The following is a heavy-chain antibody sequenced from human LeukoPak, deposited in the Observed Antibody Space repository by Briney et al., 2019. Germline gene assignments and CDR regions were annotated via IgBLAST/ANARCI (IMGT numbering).Heavy chain of an antibody. CDR2: VYYSGST. J-gene: IGHJ6*03. CDR1: GGSINGHS. Sequence: SETLSLTCTVSGGSINGHSWSWIRQPPGKGLEWIGHVYYSGSTTYNPSLKSRVAISVDTSKNQFSLKVSSVTAADTAVYYCARVGPDTYYYYYYMDVWGKGTTVTVSS. CDR3: ARVGPDTYYYYYYMDV. V-gene: IGHV4-59*11. D-gene: IGHD3-16*01.